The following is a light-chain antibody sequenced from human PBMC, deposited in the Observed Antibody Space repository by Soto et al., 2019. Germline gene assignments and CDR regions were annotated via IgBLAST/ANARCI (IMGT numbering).Light chain of an antibody. CDR3: QQFIDGWT. J-gene: IGKJ1*01. CDR1: QSISNW. CDR2: KAS. Sequence: DIQMTQSPSTLSASVGDRVTITCRASQSISNWLAWYQQKPGKVPKLLIYKASTLESGVPSRFSGSASGTEFTLTISSLQPDDFATYYCQQFIDGWTFGQGTKVEIK. V-gene: IGKV1-5*03.